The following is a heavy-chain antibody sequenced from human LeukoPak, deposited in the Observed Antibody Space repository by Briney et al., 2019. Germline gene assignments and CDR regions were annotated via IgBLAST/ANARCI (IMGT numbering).Heavy chain of an antibody. CDR3: AREVISPSDAFDI. CDR1: GFTFRDHY. CDR2: TRNKANSYTT. V-gene: IGHV3-72*01. D-gene: IGHD2-21*01. Sequence: GGSLRLSCAASGFTFRDHYMDWVRQAPGKGLEWVGRTRNKANSYTTEYAASVKGRFTISRDDSKNSLYLQMNSLKTEDTAVYYCAREVISPSDAFDIWGQGTMVTVSS. J-gene: IGHJ3*02.